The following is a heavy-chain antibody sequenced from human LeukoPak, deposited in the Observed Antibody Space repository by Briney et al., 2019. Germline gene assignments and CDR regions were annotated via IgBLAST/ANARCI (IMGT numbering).Heavy chain of an antibody. V-gene: IGHV4-4*07. Sequence: SETLSLTCTVSGGSISSYYWSWIRQPAGKGLDYIGRIYTSGTTNYNPSLKSRVTMSVDTSKSQFSLMLTSVTAADTAVYYCARAGDGGNWFDPWGQGTLVTVSS. CDR2: IYTSGTT. CDR3: ARAGDGGNWFDP. J-gene: IGHJ5*02. D-gene: IGHD2-21*01. CDR1: GGSISSYY.